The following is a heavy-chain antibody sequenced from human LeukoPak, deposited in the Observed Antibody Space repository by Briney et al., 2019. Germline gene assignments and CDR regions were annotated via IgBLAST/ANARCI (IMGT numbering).Heavy chain of an antibody. CDR3: ARSTTVTTPALYYYYYGMDV. D-gene: IGHD4-17*01. J-gene: IGHJ6*02. CDR2: IIPIFGTA. CDR1: GGTFSSYA. Sequence: SVKVSCKASGGTFSSYAISWVRQAPGQGLEWMGGIIPIFGTANYAQKFQGRVTITADESTSTAYMELSSLRSEDTAVYYCARSTTVTTPALYYYYYGMDVWGQETTVTVSS. V-gene: IGHV1-69*13.